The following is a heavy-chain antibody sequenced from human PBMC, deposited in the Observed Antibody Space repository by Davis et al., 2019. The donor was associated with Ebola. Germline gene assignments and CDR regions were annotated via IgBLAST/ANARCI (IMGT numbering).Heavy chain of an antibody. J-gene: IGHJ6*04. D-gene: IGHD2-15*01. V-gene: IGHV4-31*03. CDR2: IYYSGST. CDR3: AREVVVVVAANSQYYYGMDV. Sequence: SETLSLTCTVSGGSISSGGYYWSWIRQHPGKGLEWIGYIYYSGSTYYNPSLKSRVTISVDTSKNQFSLKLSSVTAADTAVYYCAREVVVVVAANSQYYYGMDVWGKGTTVTVSS. CDR1: GGSISSGGYY.